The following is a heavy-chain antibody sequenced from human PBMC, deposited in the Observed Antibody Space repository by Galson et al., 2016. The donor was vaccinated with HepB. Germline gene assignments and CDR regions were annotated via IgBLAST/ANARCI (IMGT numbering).Heavy chain of an antibody. J-gene: IGHJ5*02. CDR3: ARRLVGFDP. Sequence: SETLSLTCTVSGASMTSSSQYWGWIRQPPGKGLEWIGNIYYSDNTYYNPSLKSRVTISVDTSKNQFYLKLTSVTAADTAVYYCARRLVGFDPWGQGTLVTVSS. CDR1: GASMTSSSQY. V-gene: IGHV4-39*01. CDR2: IYYSDNT.